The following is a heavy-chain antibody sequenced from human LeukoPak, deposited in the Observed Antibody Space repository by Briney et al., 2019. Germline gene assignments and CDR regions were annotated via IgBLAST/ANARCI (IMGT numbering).Heavy chain of an antibody. J-gene: IGHJ4*02. V-gene: IGHV3-48*04. CDR3: ARDRPESGYDNDY. Sequence: GGSLRLSCAASGFTFSSYSMKWVRQAPGKRREGLSYITSSSSSIFYADSVKGRFTISRDNAKSSLYLQMNSLRVEDTAVCYCARDRPESGYDNDYWGQGTLVTVSS. CDR2: ITSSSSSI. D-gene: IGHD5-12*01. CDR1: GFTFSSYS.